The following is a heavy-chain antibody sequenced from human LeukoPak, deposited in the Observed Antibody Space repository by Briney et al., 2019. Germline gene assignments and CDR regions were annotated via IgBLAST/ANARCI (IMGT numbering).Heavy chain of an antibody. Sequence: SETLSLTCTVSGSSISSYYWSWIRQPPGKGLEWIGYIYYSGSTNYNPSLKSRVTISVDTSKNQFSLKLSSVTAADTAVYYCAREGWQQLPQWYFDLWGRGTLVTVSS. CDR1: GSSISSYY. CDR2: IYYSGST. V-gene: IGHV4-59*01. CDR3: AREGWQQLPQWYFDL. J-gene: IGHJ2*01. D-gene: IGHD6-13*01.